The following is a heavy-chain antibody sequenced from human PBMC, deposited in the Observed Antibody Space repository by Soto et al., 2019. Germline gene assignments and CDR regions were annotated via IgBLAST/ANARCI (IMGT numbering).Heavy chain of an antibody. CDR2: INPDSGGT. CDR3: EGDTVAGLYGMDV. V-gene: IGHV1-2*02. J-gene: IGHJ6*02. D-gene: IGHD6-19*01. CDR1: GYTFGGYY. Sequence: QVQLVQSGAEVKKPGASVKVSCKASGYTFGGYYMSWVRQAHGQRLEWMGWINPDSGGTNYAQKFKGRVTTTGDTSISTAYLELSRLRSGDSAVYYCEGDTVAGLYGMDVWGQGTTVTVSS.